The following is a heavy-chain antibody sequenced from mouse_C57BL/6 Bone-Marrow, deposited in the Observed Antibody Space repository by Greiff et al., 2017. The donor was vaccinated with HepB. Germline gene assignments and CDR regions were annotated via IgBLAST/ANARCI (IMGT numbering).Heavy chain of an antibody. CDR1: GYTFTDYY. J-gene: IGHJ1*03. Sequence: EVKLQESGPVLVKPGASVKMSCKASGYTFTDYYMNWVKQSHGKSLEWIGVINPYNGGTSYNQKFKGKATLTVDKSSSTAYMELNSLTSEDSAVYYCALTTVVEYFDVWGTGTTVTVSS. CDR2: INPYNGGT. V-gene: IGHV1-19*01. CDR3: ALTTVVEYFDV. D-gene: IGHD1-1*01.